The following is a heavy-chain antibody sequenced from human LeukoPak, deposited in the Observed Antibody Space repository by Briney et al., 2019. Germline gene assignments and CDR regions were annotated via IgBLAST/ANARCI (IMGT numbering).Heavy chain of an antibody. CDR3: ARGVAWVVAAHDAFDI. D-gene: IGHD2-15*01. V-gene: IGHV1-8*03. J-gene: IGHJ3*02. CDR1: GYTFGSDD. Sequence: ASVKVSCKASGYTFGSDDINWVRRATGQGLEWMGWINPNNGNLGYAQKFQGRVTITRNTPISTAYMELSSLTSEDTAVYYCARGVAWVVAAHDAFDIWGQGTMVTVSS. CDR2: INPNNGNL.